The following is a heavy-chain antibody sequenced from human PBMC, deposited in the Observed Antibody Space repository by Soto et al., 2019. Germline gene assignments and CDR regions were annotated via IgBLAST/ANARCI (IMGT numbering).Heavy chain of an antibody. CDR2: IYYSGST. J-gene: IGHJ2*01. CDR3: AGGITMVRGAPCGYFDL. Sequence: PSETLSLTCTVSGGSISSGGYYWSWIRQHPGKGLEWIGYIYYSGSTYYNPSLKSRVTISVDTSKNQFSLKLSSVTAADTAVYYCAGGITMVRGAPCGYFDLWGRGTLVTVSS. V-gene: IGHV4-31*03. D-gene: IGHD3-10*01. CDR1: GGSISSGGYY.